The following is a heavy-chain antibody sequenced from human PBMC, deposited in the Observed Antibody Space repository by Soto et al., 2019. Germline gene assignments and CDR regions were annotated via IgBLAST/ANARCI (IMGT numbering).Heavy chain of an antibody. D-gene: IGHD4-4*01. CDR1: GFTFSSYW. V-gene: IGHV3-7*01. CDR2: IKQDGSEK. CDR3: ARYDYSKQRYYYYYYMDV. Sequence: EVQLVESGGGLVQPGGSLRLSCAASGFTFSSYWMSWVRQAPGKGLEWVANIKQDGSEKYYVDSVKGRFTISRDNAKNSLYLQMNSLRAQDTAVYYRARYDYSKQRYYYYYYMDVWGKGTTVTVSS. J-gene: IGHJ6*03.